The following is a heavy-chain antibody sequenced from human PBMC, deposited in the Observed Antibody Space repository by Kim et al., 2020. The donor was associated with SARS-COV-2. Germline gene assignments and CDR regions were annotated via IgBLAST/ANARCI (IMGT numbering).Heavy chain of an antibody. CDR2: GQHSGNT. CDR3: ARRSLGTNRWFDL. Sequence: SETLSLTCTVSGGSITSSSHYWGWIRQPPGKGLEWIGSGQHSGNTYYNPSLKSRVTISVDSSKNQFSLKMSSVTAADTAVYYCARRSLGTNRWFDLWGQGTLVTVSS. CDR1: GGSITSSSHY. D-gene: IGHD3-16*01. J-gene: IGHJ5*02. V-gene: IGHV4-39*01.